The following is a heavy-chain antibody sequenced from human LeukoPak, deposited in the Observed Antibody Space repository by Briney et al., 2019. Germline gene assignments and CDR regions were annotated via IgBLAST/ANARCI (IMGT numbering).Heavy chain of an antibody. CDR3: AREGGYDPFEY. J-gene: IGHJ4*02. CDR1: GYTFTNYY. D-gene: IGHD5-12*01. CDR2: INPTGTGT. V-gene: IGHV1-46*01. Sequence: ASVKVSCKASGYTFTNYYMHWVRQAPGQGLEWMGLINPTGTGTNYAQKFRGRVTLTRDTSTTTVYMELSSLRSEDTAVYYCAREGGYDPFEYWGQGTLVTVSS.